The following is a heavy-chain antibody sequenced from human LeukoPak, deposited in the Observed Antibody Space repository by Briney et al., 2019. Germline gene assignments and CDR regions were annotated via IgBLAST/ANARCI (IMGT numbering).Heavy chain of an antibody. CDR1: GGSISRYY. V-gene: IGHV4-59*01. CDR3: ARFMVYYYYMDV. D-gene: IGHD3-10*01. Sequence: PSETLSLTCTVSGGSISRYYWSWIRQPPGKGLEWIGYIYYSGSTNYNPSLKSRVTISVDTSKNQFSLKLSSVTAADTAVYYCARFMVYYYYMDVWGKGTTVTVSS. J-gene: IGHJ6*03. CDR2: IYYSGST.